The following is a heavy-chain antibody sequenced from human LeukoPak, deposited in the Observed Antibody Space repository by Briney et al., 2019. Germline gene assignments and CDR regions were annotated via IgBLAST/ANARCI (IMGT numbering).Heavy chain of an antibody. V-gene: IGHV1-2*02. CDR3: AREVCVNGVCQRYFDF. D-gene: IGHD2-8*01. Sequence: ASVKVSCKASGYTFTDFYIHWVRQAPGQGLEWMGWINPKTSGTNYGQRFKGRVTLTRDTSTSTAYMELSRVRSYDTAVYYCAREVCVNGVCQRYFDFWGQGTPVTVSS. J-gene: IGHJ4*02. CDR2: INPKTSGT. CDR1: GYTFTDFY.